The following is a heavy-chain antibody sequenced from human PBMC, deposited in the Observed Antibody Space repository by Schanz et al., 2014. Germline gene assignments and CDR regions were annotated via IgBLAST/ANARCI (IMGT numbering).Heavy chain of an antibody. CDR2: IGGSAGST. CDR1: GFTFSRYA. J-gene: IGHJ2*01. CDR3: AKGQGAVINNWYFDL. D-gene: IGHD2-21*01. Sequence: EVQLVESGGGLVQPGGSLRLSCAASGFTFSRYAISWVRQAPGKGLEWVSVIGGSAGSTFYADSVKGRFTISRDNSINTLSLQMNSLSADDTAVYYCAKGQGAVINNWYFDLWGRGTLVTVSS. V-gene: IGHV3-23*04.